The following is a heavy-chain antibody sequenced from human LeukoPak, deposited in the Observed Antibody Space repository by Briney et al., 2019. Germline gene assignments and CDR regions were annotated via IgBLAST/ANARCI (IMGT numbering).Heavy chain of an antibody. J-gene: IGHJ3*02. CDR3: ARDPGYCSSTSYSCLNEAFDI. V-gene: IGHV1-69*01. CDR1: GGTFSSYA. D-gene: IGHD2-2*01. Sequence: PVKVSCKASGGTFSSYAISWVRQAPGQGLEWMGGIIPILGTANYAQKFQGRVTITADESTSTAYMELSSLRSEDTAVYYCARDPGYCSSTSYSCLNEAFDIWGQGTMVTVSS. CDR2: IIPILGTA.